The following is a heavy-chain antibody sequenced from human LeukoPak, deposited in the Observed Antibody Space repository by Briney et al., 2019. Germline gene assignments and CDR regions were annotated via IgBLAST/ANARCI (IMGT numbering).Heavy chain of an antibody. CDR3: ARSSIAARVFDY. J-gene: IGHJ4*02. CDR1: GFTFSSYA. D-gene: IGHD6-6*01. CDR2: ISGSGAST. Sequence: GGSLRLSCAASGFTFSSYAMSWVRQAPGKGLEWVSAISGSGASTYYADSVKGRFTISRDNSKNTLYLQMNSLRAEDTAVYYCARSSIAARVFDYWGQGTLVTVSS. V-gene: IGHV3-23*01.